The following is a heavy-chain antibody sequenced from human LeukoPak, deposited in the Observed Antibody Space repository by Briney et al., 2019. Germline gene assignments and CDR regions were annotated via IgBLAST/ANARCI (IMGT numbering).Heavy chain of an antibody. CDR2: IYYSGST. CDR3: ARAGEPNYDFWSGYYYYMDV. D-gene: IGHD3-3*01. Sequence: LETLSLTCTVSGGSISSYYWSWIRQPPGKGLEWIGYIYYSGSTNYNPSLKSRVTISVDTSKNQFSLKLSSVTAADTAVYYCARAGEPNYDFWSGYYYYMDVWGKGTTVTVS. J-gene: IGHJ6*03. CDR1: GGSISSYY. V-gene: IGHV4-59*01.